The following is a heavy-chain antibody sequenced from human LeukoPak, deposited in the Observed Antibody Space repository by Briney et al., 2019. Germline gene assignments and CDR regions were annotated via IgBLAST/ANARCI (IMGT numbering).Heavy chain of an antibody. J-gene: IGHJ4*02. CDR3: ARDGSGYYTGQFDY. D-gene: IGHD3-3*01. CDR1: GFTFSSYW. Sequence: PGGSLRLSCAASGFTFSSYWMNWVRQAPGKGLVWVSRIASDGSSTSYADSVKGRFTISRDNAKNTLYLQMNSLRAEDTAVYYCARDGSGYYTGQFDYWGQGTLVTVSS. V-gene: IGHV3-74*01. CDR2: IASDGSST.